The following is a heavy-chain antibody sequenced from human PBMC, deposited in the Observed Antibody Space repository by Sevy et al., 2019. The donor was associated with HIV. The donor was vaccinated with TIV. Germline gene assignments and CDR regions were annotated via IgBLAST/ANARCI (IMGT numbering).Heavy chain of an antibody. V-gene: IGHV3-33*01. D-gene: IGHD2-21*02. J-gene: IGHJ4*02. CDR2: IWNDGSNK. CDR1: GFTFSNYG. CDR3: AGGGDFNDGSAKRDFDY. Sequence: GGSLRLSCAASGFTFSNYGMHWVRQAPGKGLEWVAVIWNDGSNKYYADSVKGRFTISRDNSKNTLYLQMNSLIVEDKAVYFCAGGGDFNDGSAKRDFDYWGQGTLVTVSS.